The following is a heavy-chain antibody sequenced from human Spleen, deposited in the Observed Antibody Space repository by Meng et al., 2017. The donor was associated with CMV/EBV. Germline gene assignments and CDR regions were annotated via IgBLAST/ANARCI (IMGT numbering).Heavy chain of an antibody. J-gene: IGHJ6*02. CDR1: GYTFTSYG. CDR3: ARDRSGYSYGYNAMDV. Sequence: SVKVSCKASGYTFTSYGISWVRQAPGQGLEWMGGIIPIIGVTNYAQKFQGRVSITADKSTTTAYMELSSLRSEDTAVYFCARDRSGYSYGYNAMDVWGQGTTVTVSS. D-gene: IGHD5-18*01. CDR2: IIPIIGVT. V-gene: IGHV1-69*10.